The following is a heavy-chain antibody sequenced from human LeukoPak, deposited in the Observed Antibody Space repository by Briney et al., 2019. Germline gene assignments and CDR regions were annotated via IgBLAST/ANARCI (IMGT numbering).Heavy chain of an antibody. CDR1: GFTFRSYS. V-gene: IGHV3-48*04. D-gene: IGHD2-2*01. CDR3: ARELVVPAAISSYDAFDI. Sequence: GGSLRLSCVASGFTFRSYSMNWVRQAPGKWLERVSYISSTSGTIYYADSMKGRFTISRDNAKNSLYLQMNGLRAEDTAVYYCARELVVPAAISSYDAFDIWGQGTMVTVSS. J-gene: IGHJ3*02. CDR2: ISSTSGTI.